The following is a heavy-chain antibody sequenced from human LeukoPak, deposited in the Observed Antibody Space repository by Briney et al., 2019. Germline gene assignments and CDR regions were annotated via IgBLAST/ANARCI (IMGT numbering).Heavy chain of an antibody. CDR2: IYYSGST. V-gene: IGHV4-31*03. CDR1: GGSISSGGYY. CDR3: AKGGGDYIIFYGMDV. D-gene: IGHD4-17*01. Sequence: PSQTLSLTCTVSGGSISSGGYYWSWIRQHPGKGLEYIGYIYYSGSTYYNPSLKTRVTISVDTSKHQFSLKLSSVTAADTAVYYCAKGGGDYIIFYGMDVWGQGTTVTVSS. J-gene: IGHJ6*02.